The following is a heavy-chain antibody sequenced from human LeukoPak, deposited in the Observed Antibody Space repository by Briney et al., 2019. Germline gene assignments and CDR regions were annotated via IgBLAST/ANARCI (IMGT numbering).Heavy chain of an antibody. CDR2: INGDGSTS. V-gene: IGHV3-74*01. J-gene: IGHJ4*02. CDR3: TRDLGY. Sequence: GGSLRLSCAASGFTFSDYYMSWIRQAPGKGLMWVSGINGDGSTSGYADSVKGRFTVSRDNAKNTASLQMNSLRAEDTALYYCTRDLGYWGQGTLVTVSS. CDR1: GFTFSDYY.